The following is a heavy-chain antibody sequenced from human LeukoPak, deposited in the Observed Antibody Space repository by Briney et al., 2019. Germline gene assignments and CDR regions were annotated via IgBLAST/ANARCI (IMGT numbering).Heavy chain of an antibody. CDR1: GYTFTGYY. J-gene: IGHJ6*02. D-gene: IGHD3-9*01. Sequence: ASVKVSCKASGYTFTGYYMHWVRQAPGQGLEWMGWINPNSGGTNYAQKVQVRVTMTRDTSISTAYMELSRLRSEDTAVYYCARAGHYDILTGYYRGAMDVWGQGTTVTVSS. CDR3: ARAGHYDILTGYYRGAMDV. V-gene: IGHV1-2*02. CDR2: INPNSGGT.